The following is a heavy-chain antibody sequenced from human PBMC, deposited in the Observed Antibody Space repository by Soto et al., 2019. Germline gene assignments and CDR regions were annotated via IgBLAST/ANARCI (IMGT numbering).Heavy chain of an antibody. CDR2: ISIYNGNT. J-gene: IGHJ4*02. V-gene: IGHV1-18*04. Sequence: ASVKVSCKASGDTFTSNGISWVRQAPGQGLEWLAWISIYNGNTQYAQKVQGRVTMTTDTSTNTAYMELRSLRSDDTAVYYCARAPGSSSRPLVFDYWGQGTLVTVSA. CDR3: ARAPGSSSRPLVFDY. CDR1: GDTFTSNG. D-gene: IGHD6-6*01.